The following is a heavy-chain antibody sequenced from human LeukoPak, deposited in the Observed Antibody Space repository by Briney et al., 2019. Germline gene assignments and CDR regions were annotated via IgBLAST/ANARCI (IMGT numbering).Heavy chain of an antibody. J-gene: IGHJ4*02. Sequence: GASVKVSCKASGYTFTGYYMHWVRQAPGQGLEWMGWINPNSGGTNYAQKFQGRVTMTRDTSISTAYMELSRLRSDDTAVYYCPTSGYSSSWYGYFDYWGQGTLVTVSS. CDR2: INPNSGGT. V-gene: IGHV1-2*02. CDR1: GYTFTGYY. D-gene: IGHD6-13*01. CDR3: PTSGYSSSWYGYFDY.